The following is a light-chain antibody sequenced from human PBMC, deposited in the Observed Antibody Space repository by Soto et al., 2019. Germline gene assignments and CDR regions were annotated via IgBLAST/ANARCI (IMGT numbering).Light chain of an antibody. CDR2: DVS. J-gene: IGKJ5*01. CDR3: QQYNNWPPT. CDR1: QSSRSS. Sequence: EVVLTQSPVTLSLSPWERATLSCRASQSSRSSLGWYQQKPGQAPSLLIYDVSIRATGIPARFNGSGSGTEFTLTISSLQSEDLAVYYCQQYNNWPPTFGQGTRLEIK. V-gene: IGKV3-15*01.